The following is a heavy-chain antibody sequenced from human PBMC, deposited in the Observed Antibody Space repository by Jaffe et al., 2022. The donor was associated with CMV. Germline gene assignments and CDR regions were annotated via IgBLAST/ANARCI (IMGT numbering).Heavy chain of an antibody. CDR3: ARARRLGELSSILSGMDV. V-gene: IGHV4-34*01. CDR1: GGSFSGYY. Sequence: QVQLQQWGAGLLKPSETLSLTCAVYGGSFSGYYWSWIRQPPGKGLEWIGEINHSGSTNYNPSLKSRVTISVDTSKNQFSLKLSSVTAADTAVYYCARARRLGELSSILSGMDVWGQGTTVTVSS. CDR2: INHSGST. D-gene: IGHD3-16*02. J-gene: IGHJ6*02.